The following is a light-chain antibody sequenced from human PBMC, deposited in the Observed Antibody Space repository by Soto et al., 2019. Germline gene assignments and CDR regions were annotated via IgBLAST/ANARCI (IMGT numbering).Light chain of an antibody. Sequence: TQSPATLSVSPGERATLSCRASQSVTSNIAWYQQKPGQAPRLLIYGASTRATGIPARFSGSGSGTEFTLTISSLQSEASAVYYCQQYNDWPPLTFGGGTKVEIK. CDR1: QSVTSN. CDR2: GAS. J-gene: IGKJ4*01. V-gene: IGKV3-15*01. CDR3: QQYNDWPPLT.